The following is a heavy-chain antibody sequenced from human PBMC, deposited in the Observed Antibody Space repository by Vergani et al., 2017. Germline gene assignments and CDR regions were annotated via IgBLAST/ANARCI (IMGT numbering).Heavy chain of an antibody. J-gene: IGHJ4*02. D-gene: IGHD2-21*02. Sequence: QVQLQESGPGLVKPSETLSLTCAVSGYSISSGSYWAWIRQPPGKGLEWIGGFFHSGTTHYNPSIESLVTISVDTSRNQFSLRLSSVTAADTAVYYCARLNLWGDSQTGIDFWGLGTLVIVSS. CDR3: ARLNLWGDSQTGIDF. CDR2: FFHSGTT. V-gene: IGHV4-38-2*01. CDR1: GYSISSGSY.